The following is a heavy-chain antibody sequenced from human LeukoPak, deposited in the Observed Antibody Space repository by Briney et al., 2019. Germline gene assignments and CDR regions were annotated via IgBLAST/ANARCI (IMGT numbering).Heavy chain of an antibody. CDR3: AGEGYYDSSGYYS. CDR1: GGSISSYY. CDR2: IYTSGST. D-gene: IGHD3-22*01. J-gene: IGHJ4*02. V-gene: IGHV4-4*07. Sequence: PSETLSLTCTVSGGSISSYYWSWIRQPAGKGLEWLGRIYTSGSTNYNPSLKSRVTMSVDTSKNQFSLKLCSVTAADTAVYYCAGEGYYDSSGYYSWGQGTLVTVSS.